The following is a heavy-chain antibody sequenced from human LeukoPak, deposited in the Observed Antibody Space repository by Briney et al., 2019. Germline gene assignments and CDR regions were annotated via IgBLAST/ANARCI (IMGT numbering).Heavy chain of an antibody. J-gene: IGHJ5*02. CDR2: IYYSGST. D-gene: IGHD1-1*01. CDR3: ARAPRPNWNDRGNWFDP. CDR1: GGSISSSSYY. V-gene: IGHV4-39*07. Sequence: SETLSLTCTVSGGSISSSSYYWGWIRQPPGKGLEWIGSIYYSGSTYYNPSLKSRVTISVDTSKNQFSLKLSSVTAADTAVYYCARAPRPNWNDRGNWFDPWGQGTLVTVSS.